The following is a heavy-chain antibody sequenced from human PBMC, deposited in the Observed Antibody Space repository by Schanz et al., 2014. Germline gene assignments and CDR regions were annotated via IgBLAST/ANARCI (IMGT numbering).Heavy chain of an antibody. V-gene: IGHV3-23*04. CDR3: ARSGRDIGEAADY. CDR2: ISGSGRDT. D-gene: IGHD6-13*01. Sequence: EVLLVDSGGGLVQPGGSLRLSCGASGFTFSAHAMSWVRQAPGKGPEWFSAISGSGRDTYYAASVKGRFTISRDNAKNSLYLQMNSLRAEDTAIYYCARSGRDIGEAADYWGQGTLVTVSS. CDR1: GFTFSAHA. J-gene: IGHJ4*02.